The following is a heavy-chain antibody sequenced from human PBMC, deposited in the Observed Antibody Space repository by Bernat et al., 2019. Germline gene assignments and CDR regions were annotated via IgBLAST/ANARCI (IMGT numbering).Heavy chain of an antibody. V-gene: IGHV3-15*07. D-gene: IGHD6-19*01. CDR3: TTNSGWYNFDY. J-gene: IGHJ4*02. Sequence: EVQLVESGGDLVKPGGSLRLSCAASGFTFSSTWMNWVRQAPGKGLEWVGRIKSGAETTDYAAPVKGRFTISRDDSTNTLYLRMNSLKAEDTAVYYCTTNSGWYNFDYWGQGTLVTVSS. CDR1: GFTFSSTW. CDR2: IKSGAETT.